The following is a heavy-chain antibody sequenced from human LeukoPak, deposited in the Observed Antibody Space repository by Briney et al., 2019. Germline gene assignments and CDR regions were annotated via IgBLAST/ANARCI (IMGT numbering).Heavy chain of an antibody. J-gene: IGHJ4*03. CDR3: AKSSGYYGSGSYSYFDY. Sequence: GGSLRLSCAASGFTFSSYAMSWVRQAPGKGLEWVSAISGSGGSTYYADSVKGRFTISRDNSKNTLYLQMNSLRAEDTAVYYCAKSSGYYGSGSYSYFDYWGQGPRSPSPQ. CDR2: ISGSGGST. CDR1: GFTFSSYA. D-gene: IGHD3-10*01. V-gene: IGHV3-23*01.